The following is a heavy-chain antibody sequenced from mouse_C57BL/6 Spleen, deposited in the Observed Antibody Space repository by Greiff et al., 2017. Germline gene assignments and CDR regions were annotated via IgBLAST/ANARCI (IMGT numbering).Heavy chain of an antibody. V-gene: IGHV1-7*01. CDR3: AKALITTVGGDYYAMDY. CDR2: INPSSGYT. CDR1: GYTFTSYW. Sequence: QVQLQQSGAELAKPGASVKLSCKASGYTFTSYWMHWVKQRPGQGLEWIGYINPSSGYTKYNQKFKDKATLTADKSSSTAYMQLSSLTYEDSAVYYCAKALITTVGGDYYAMDYWGQGTSVTVSS. J-gene: IGHJ4*01. D-gene: IGHD1-1*01.